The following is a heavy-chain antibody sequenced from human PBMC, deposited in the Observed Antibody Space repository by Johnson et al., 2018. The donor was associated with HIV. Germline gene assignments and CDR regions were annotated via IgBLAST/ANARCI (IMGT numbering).Heavy chain of an antibody. J-gene: IGHJ3*02. CDR3: KSEGAFDI. Sequence: QVQLVESGGGVVQPGGSLRLSCAASGFTFSDYYMSWIRQAPGKGLEWVAVISYDGSNKYYADSVKGRFTISRDNSKNTLYLQMNSLRAEDTAVYYCKSEGAFDIWGQGTMVTVSS. V-gene: IGHV3-30*03. CDR1: GFTFSDYY. D-gene: IGHD1-14*01. CDR2: ISYDGSNK.